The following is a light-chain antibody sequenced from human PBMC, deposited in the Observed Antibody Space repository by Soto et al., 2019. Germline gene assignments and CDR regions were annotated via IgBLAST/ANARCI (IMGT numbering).Light chain of an antibody. CDR2: GTS. V-gene: IGKV3-20*01. CDR3: QQYSSSPLT. Sequence: EIVLTQSPGTLSLSPGERATLSCRVSQSVRSSHLAWYQQMPGQAPRLLIYGTSNRATGIPDRFSGSGSGTDFTLTISRLEPEDFAVYHCQQYSSSPLTFGGGTKVDIK. CDR1: QSVRSSH. J-gene: IGKJ4*01.